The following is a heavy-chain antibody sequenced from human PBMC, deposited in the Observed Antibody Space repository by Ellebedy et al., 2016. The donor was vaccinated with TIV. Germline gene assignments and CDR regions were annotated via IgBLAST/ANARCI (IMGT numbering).Heavy chain of an antibody. V-gene: IGHV4-30-4*01. CDR1: GATVKTYNYY. CDR2: MFHSGTT. CDR3: ARIRGYGELLYGVDV. J-gene: IGHJ6*02. Sequence: MPSETLSLTCTVSGATVKTYNYYWTWIRQPPGKGLQWIGHMFHSGTTYYNPPLKSRYFMSVETSRNQFTLRLRSASVADTAVYYCARIRGYGELLYGVDVWGQGTTVIVS. D-gene: IGHD3-10*01.